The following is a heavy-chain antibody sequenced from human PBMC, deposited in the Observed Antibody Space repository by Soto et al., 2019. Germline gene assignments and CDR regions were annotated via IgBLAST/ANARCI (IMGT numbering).Heavy chain of an antibody. Sequence: PGGCLRLSCAASGFTFSSYAMSWVRQAPGKGLEWVSAISGSGGSTYYADSVKGRFTLSRDNSKNTLYLQMNSLRAEDTAVYYCAKDLDYHYYSYMDVWGKGTTVTVSS. J-gene: IGHJ6*03. CDR1: GFTFSSYA. CDR2: ISGSGGST. V-gene: IGHV3-23*01. CDR3: AKDLDYHYYSYMDV.